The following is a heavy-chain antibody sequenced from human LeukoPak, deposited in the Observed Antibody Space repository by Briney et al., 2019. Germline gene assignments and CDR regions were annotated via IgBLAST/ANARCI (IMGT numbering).Heavy chain of an antibody. V-gene: IGHV1-8*01. CDR3: VRDGEGVAISVNYWFDP. Sequence: ASVKVSCKASGYPFTSYDINWVRQATGQGLEWMGWMNPNSGNTGYAQKFQGRVTMTRDTSISTAYMELRSLRSEDTAVYYCVRDGEGVAISVNYWFDPWGQGTLVTVSS. J-gene: IGHJ5*02. CDR1: GYPFTSYD. D-gene: IGHD3-10*01. CDR2: MNPNSGNT.